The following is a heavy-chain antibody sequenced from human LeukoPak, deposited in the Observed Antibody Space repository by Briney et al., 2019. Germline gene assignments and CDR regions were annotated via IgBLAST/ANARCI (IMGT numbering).Heavy chain of an antibody. V-gene: IGHV1-69*05. J-gene: IGHJ4*02. Sequence: ASVKVSCKASGGTFSSYAISWVRQAPGQGLEWMGRIIPIFGTANYAQKFQGRVTITTDESTSTAYMELSSLRSEDTAVYYCARALRSTTTIDYWGQGTLVTVSS. CDR1: GGTFSSYA. D-gene: IGHD1-1*01. CDR3: ARALRSTTTIDY. CDR2: IIPIFGTA.